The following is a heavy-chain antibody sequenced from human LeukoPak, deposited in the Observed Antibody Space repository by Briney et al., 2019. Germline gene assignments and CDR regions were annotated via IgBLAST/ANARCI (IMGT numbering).Heavy chain of an antibody. CDR3: ARDLYCSSTSCPNYYYYYYMDV. CDR2: ISAYNGNT. J-gene: IGHJ6*03. V-gene: IGHV1-18*01. D-gene: IGHD2-2*01. CDR1: GYTFTSYG. Sequence: GASVTVSCKASGYTFTSYGISWVRQAPGQGLEWMGWISAYNGNTNYAQKLQGRVTMTTDTSTSTAYMELRSLRSDDTAVYYCARDLYCSSTSCPNYYYYYYMDVWGKGTTVTVSS.